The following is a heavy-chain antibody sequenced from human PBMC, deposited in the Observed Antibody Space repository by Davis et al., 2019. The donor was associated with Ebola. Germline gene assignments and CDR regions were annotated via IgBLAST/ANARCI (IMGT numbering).Heavy chain of an antibody. J-gene: IGHJ3*02. V-gene: IGHV4-30-2*01. CDR2: IYDSGST. CDR1: GGSISSDGYS. D-gene: IGHD1-26*01. Sequence: SETLSLTCAVSGGSISSDGYSWSWIRQPPGKGLEWIGYIYDSGSTNYNPSLKSRVTISVDTSKNQFSLKLSSVTAADTAVYYCARRSGSYHLDALDIWGQGTMVTVSS. CDR3: ARRSGSYHLDALDI.